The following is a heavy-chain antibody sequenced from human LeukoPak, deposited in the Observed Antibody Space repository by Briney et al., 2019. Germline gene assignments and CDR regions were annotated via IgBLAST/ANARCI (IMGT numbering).Heavy chain of an antibody. Sequence: SETLSLTYTVSGGSISSSSYYWGWIRQPPGKGLEWIGSIYYSGSTYYNPSLKSRVTISVDTSKNQFSLKLSSVTAADTAVYYCASGLNSGSYYFDYWGQGTLVTVSS. CDR3: ASGLNSGSYYFDY. CDR2: IYYSGST. J-gene: IGHJ4*02. V-gene: IGHV4-39*01. CDR1: GGSISSSSYY. D-gene: IGHD1-26*01.